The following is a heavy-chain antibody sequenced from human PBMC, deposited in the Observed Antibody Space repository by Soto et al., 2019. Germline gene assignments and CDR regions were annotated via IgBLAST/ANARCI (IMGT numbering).Heavy chain of an antibody. D-gene: IGHD1-26*01. CDR1: GESVSDSY. CDR2: INPSKGA. Sequence: QAHLQQWGAGLVRPSETLSLTCAVYGESVSDSYWTWIRRSPGRGLEWLGEINPSKGATYNPSLKSRASSSRDTSKRQLSLKLFSATAADTAVYSCARGGMEGAFKGGRSSYYCFLDLWGRGTLVAVSS. V-gene: IGHV4-34*01. CDR3: ARGGMEGAFKGGRSSYYCFLDL. J-gene: IGHJ2*01.